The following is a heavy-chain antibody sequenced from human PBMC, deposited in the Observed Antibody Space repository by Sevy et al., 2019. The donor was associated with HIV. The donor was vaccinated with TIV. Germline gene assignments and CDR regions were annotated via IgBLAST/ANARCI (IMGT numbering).Heavy chain of an antibody. CDR3: ARDSPRGSSGPNWFDP. Sequence: GGSLRLSCAASGFTFSDYYMSWNRQAPGKGLEWVSYISSSSSYTNYADSVKGRFTISRDNAKNSLYLQMNSLRAEDTAVYYCARDSPRGSSGPNWFDPWGQGTLVTVSS. CDR2: ISSSSSYT. V-gene: IGHV3-11*06. D-gene: IGHD6-19*01. J-gene: IGHJ5*02. CDR1: GFTFSDYY.